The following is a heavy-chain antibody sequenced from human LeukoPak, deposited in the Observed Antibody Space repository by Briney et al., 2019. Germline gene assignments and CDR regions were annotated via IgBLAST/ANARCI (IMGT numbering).Heavy chain of an antibody. D-gene: IGHD2-2*01. CDR3: ARGPEYQLLVRCFGLDV. J-gene: IGHJ6*02. CDR2: INHSGST. Sequence: SETLSLTCAVSGGSISSGGYSWSWIRQPPGKGLEWIGEINHSGSTSYNPSLKCRVTISRDTSKNQFSLKLSSVTAADTGVYYCARGPEYQLLVRCFGLDVWGQGTTVTVSS. CDR1: GGSISSGGYS. V-gene: IGHV4-34*01.